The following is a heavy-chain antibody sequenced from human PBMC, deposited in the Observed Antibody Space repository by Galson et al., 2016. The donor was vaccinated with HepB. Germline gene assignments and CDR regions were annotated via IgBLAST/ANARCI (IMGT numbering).Heavy chain of an antibody. CDR1: GGTFRTYV. CDR2: IIPMFGTP. V-gene: IGHV1-69*13. J-gene: IGHJ4*02. CDR3: ASHTRGQYDSGRYEFNY. Sequence: SVKVSCKASGGTFRTYVINWVRQAPGQGLKWMGGIIPMFGTPNYSQKFQGRLTITADEFTSTAYMDLSGLRSEDTAVYYCASHTRGQYDSGRYEFNYWGQGALVIVPS. D-gene: IGHD3-10*01.